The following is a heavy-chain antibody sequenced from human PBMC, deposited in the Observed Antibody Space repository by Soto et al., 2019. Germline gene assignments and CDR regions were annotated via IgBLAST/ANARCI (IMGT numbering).Heavy chain of an antibody. D-gene: IGHD3-22*01. CDR1: GGSISSYY. J-gene: IGHJ3*02. CDR3: ARAVYYYDSSGPYLGYRAFDI. V-gene: IGHV4-59*01. Sequence: SETLFLTCTVSGGSISSYYWSWIRQPPGKGLEWIGYIYYSGSTNYNPSLKSRVTISVDTSKNQFSLKLSSVTAADTAVYYCARAVYYYDSSGPYLGYRAFDIWGQGTMVTVSS. CDR2: IYYSGST.